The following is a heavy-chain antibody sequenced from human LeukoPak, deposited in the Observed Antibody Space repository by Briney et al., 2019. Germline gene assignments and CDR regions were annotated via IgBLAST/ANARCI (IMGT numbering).Heavy chain of an antibody. CDR2: IYYSGST. J-gene: IGHJ6*03. V-gene: IGHV4-59*08. Sequence: SETLSLTCTVSGGSISSYYWSWIRQPRGKGVEWIGYIYYSGSTNYNPSLKSRVTISVHTSKTQFSQKLSSLTAADTPVYYCARIVSSGWYYYYIDVWGKGTTVTVSS. D-gene: IGHD6-19*01. CDR3: ARIVSSGWYYYYIDV. CDR1: GGSISSYY.